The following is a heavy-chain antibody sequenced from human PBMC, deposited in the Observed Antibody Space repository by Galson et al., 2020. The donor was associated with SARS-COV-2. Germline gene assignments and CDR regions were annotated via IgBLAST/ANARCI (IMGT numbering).Heavy chain of an antibody. Sequence: GESLKISCAASGFTFSSYAMHWVRQAPGKGLEWVAVISYDGSNKYYADSVKGRFTISRDNSKNTLYLQMNSLRAEDTAVYYCAISVAGTLCSCDYWGQGTLVTVSS. V-gene: IGHV3-30-3*01. CDR3: AISVAGTLCSCDY. CDR2: ISYDGSNK. CDR1: GFTFSSYA. D-gene: IGHD6-19*01. J-gene: IGHJ4*02.